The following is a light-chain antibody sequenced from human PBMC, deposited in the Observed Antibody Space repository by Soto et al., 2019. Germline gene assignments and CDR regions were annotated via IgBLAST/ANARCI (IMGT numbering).Light chain of an antibody. V-gene: IGKV2-28*01. CDR1: QSLLHLNGNNY. CDR3: MQALETPVT. J-gene: IGKJ3*01. Sequence: DIVLTQSPLSLSVTPGEPASFSCRANQSLLHLNGNNYLDWYLQKPGQSPHLLIYLGSNRAYGVPDRFSXSGSATDXXXXXXRVXADDVGVYYCMQALETPVTFGPGTKVDIK. CDR2: LGS.